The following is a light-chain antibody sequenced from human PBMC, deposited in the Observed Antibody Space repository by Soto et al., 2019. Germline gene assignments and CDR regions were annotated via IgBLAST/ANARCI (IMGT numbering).Light chain of an antibody. J-gene: IGLJ3*02. CDR3: CSYAGSRTWV. Sequence: QSAPIQPASVSGSPGQSITISCTGSSSDVGIFKLVSWYQQYPGKAPKLVLYEVSKWPSGISHRFSGSKSGNTASLTISGLQAEDEADYYCCSYAGSRTWVFGGGTKVTVL. CDR1: SSDVGIFKL. V-gene: IGLV2-23*02. CDR2: EVS.